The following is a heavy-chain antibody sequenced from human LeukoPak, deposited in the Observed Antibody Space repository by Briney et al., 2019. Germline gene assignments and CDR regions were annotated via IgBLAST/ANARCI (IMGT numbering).Heavy chain of an antibody. CDR3: ASSTRGVHEYSYGGYFDY. V-gene: IGHV1-69*05. CDR1: GGTFSSYG. CDR2: IIPIFATA. D-gene: IGHD5-18*01. J-gene: IGHJ4*02. Sequence: SVKVSCKTSGGTFSSYGIRWVRQAPGQGLESMGGIIPIFATANYAQKFQGRVTITTDESTSTAYMELSSLRSEDTAVYYCASSTRGVHEYSYGGYFDYWGQGTLVTVSS.